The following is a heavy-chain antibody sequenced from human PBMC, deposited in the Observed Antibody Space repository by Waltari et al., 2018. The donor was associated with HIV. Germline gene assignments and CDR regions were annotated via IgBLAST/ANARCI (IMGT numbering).Heavy chain of an antibody. CDR3: ARGTGGYSNYGGLGLYGMDV. J-gene: IGHJ6*02. CDR2: IYPSGST. Sequence: QVQLQESGPGLVKPSETLSLTCPVSGGSIRRSSWTWLRPPAWTGREWMGRIYPSGSTNDNPSLKSRVTMSVETSKNQCSLKLSSVTAADTAVYYCARGTGGYSNYGGLGLYGMDVWGQGTTVTVSS. CDR1: GGSIRRSS. V-gene: IGHV4-4*07. D-gene: IGHD4-4*01.